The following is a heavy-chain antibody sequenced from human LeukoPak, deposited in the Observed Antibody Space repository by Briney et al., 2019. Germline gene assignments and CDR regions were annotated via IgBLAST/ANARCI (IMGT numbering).Heavy chain of an antibody. Sequence: GGSLRLSCTASGFTFGDYAMSWVRQAPGKGLEWVGFIRSKAYGGTTEYAASVKGRFTISREDSKSIAYLQMNSLKTEDTAVYYCTRRMDLDYWGQGTLVTVSS. CDR3: TRRMDLDY. CDR1: GFTFGDYA. CDR2: IRSKAYGGTT. D-gene: IGHD2-15*01. J-gene: IGHJ4*02. V-gene: IGHV3-49*04.